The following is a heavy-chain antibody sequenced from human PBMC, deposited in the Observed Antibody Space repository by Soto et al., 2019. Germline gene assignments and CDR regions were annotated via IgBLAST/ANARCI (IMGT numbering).Heavy chain of an antibody. V-gene: IGHV4-34*01. D-gene: IGHD3-10*01. CDR3: ARAGAALVRGSIGGFDH. CDR1: GGAFNGYY. CDR2: INHSGTV. Sequence: SETLSLTCAVNGGAFNGYYWTWIRQPPGKGLEWIGEINHSGTVDYNPSLKSRVTISIDTSKKQFSLTLTSVTAADTAVYYCARAGAALVRGSIGGFDHWGQGTLVTVSS. J-gene: IGHJ4*02.